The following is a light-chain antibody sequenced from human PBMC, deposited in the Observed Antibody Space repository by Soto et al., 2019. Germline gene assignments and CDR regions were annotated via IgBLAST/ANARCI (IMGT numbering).Light chain of an antibody. CDR2: EVS. CDR1: SSDVGAYNF. J-gene: IGLJ1*01. V-gene: IGLV2-14*01. Sequence: QSALTQPASVSGSPGQSITISCTGTSSDVGAYNFVSWHQQHPGKAPKPIIYEVSNRPSGVSNRFSGSKSGNTASLTISGLQAEDEADYYCSSYTSMTTLVFGTGTQLTVL. CDR3: SSYTSMTTLV.